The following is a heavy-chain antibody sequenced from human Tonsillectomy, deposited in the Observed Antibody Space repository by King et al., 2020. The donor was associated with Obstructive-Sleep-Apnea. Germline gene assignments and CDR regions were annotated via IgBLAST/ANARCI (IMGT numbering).Heavy chain of an antibody. J-gene: IGHJ4*02. CDR2: ISAYNGNT. CDR1: GYTFISYG. CDR3: ATDLYYYESSGSSTQI. D-gene: IGHD3-22*01. V-gene: IGHV1-18*01. Sequence: QLVQSGAEVKKPGASVKVSCKASGYTFISYGIGWVRQAPGQGLEWMGWISAYNGNTNYAQKIQGRVTMTTDTSTTTAYMELRSLRSDDTAVYYCATDLYYYESSGSSTQIWGQGTLVTVPS.